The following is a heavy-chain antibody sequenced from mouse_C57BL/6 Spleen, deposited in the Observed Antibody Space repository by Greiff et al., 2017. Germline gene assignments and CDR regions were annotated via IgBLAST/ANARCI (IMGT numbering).Heavy chain of an antibody. Sequence: VQLKESGAELVKPGASVKLSCTASGFNIKDYYMHWVKQRTEQGLEWIGRIDPEDGETKYAPKFQGKATITADTSSNTAYLQLSSLTSEDTAVYYCALNFPYDGYYDYAMDYWGQGTSVTVSS. CDR1: GFNIKDYY. J-gene: IGHJ4*01. D-gene: IGHD2-3*01. CDR3: ALNFPYDGYYDYAMDY. V-gene: IGHV14-2*01. CDR2: IDPEDGET.